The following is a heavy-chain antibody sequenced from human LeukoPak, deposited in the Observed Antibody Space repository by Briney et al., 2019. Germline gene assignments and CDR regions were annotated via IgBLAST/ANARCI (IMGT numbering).Heavy chain of an antibody. V-gene: IGHV1-8*01. CDR2: MNPNSGNT. Sequence: ASVKVSCKASEYTFTSYDINWVRQATGQGLEWMGWMNPNSGNTGYAQKFQGRVTMTRNTSISTAYMELSSLRSEDTAVYYCAWSKREYYDSSIGYWGQGTLVTVSS. CDR3: AWSKREYYDSSIGY. J-gene: IGHJ4*02. CDR1: EYTFTSYD. D-gene: IGHD3-22*01.